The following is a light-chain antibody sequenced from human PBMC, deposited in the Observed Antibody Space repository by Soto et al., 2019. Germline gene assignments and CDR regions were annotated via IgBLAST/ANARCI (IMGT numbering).Light chain of an antibody. Sequence: EIVLTQSPGTLSLSPGERATSSCRASQSVASNNLAWYQQKPGQSPRLLIYGASSRARGIPDRFTGSGSGTDFILTISRLEPEDFAVYYCQQYGSSPRTFGQGTKVDIK. CDR1: QSVASNN. CDR2: GAS. CDR3: QQYGSSPRT. V-gene: IGKV3-20*01. J-gene: IGKJ1*01.